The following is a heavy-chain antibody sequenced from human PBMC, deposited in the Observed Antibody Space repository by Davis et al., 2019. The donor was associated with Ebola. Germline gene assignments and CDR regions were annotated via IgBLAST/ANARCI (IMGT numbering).Heavy chain of an antibody. CDR1: GGTFSSFA. Sequence: ASVKVSCKSSGGTFSSFAVGWVRQAPGQGLEWMGWISTDNGDTNYAQKLQGRVTMTTDTSTSTAYMEVNSLRSEDTAVYYCARDGPDYYGLDVWGQGTTVTVSS. J-gene: IGHJ6*02. V-gene: IGHV1-18*01. CDR2: ISTDNGDT. CDR3: ARDGPDYYGLDV.